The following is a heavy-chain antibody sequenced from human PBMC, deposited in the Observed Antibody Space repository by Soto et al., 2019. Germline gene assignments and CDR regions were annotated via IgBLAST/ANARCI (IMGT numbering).Heavy chain of an antibody. CDR3: ATPYYFNH. J-gene: IGHJ1*01. Sequence: WSLSLSCAASGFMFSAYTMNWVRQAPGKGLEWLSSISDDSSYIDYADSLRGRFTVSRDNARNSLYLQIDSLGVEDTAVYYCATPYYFNHWGPGTLVTVS. CDR2: ISDDSSYI. D-gene: IGHD3-16*01. V-gene: IGHV3-21*06. CDR1: GFMFSAYT.